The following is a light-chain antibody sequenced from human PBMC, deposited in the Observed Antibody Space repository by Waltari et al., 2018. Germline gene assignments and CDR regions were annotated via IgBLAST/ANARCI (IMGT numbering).Light chain of an antibody. Sequence: EIVLTQSPCTLSLSPGERATLSCRASQSVSSSYLAWYQQKPGPAPRVLIHGASNRATGIPDRFSGSGSGTDFTLTISRLEPEDFAVYYCQQYGSSPWTFGQGTKVEI. CDR2: GAS. CDR3: QQYGSSPWT. J-gene: IGKJ1*01. V-gene: IGKV3-20*01. CDR1: QSVSSSY.